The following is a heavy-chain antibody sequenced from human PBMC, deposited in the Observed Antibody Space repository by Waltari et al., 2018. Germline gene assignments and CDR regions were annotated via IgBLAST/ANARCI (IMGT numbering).Heavy chain of an antibody. CDR1: GYTFSDYY. Sequence: QVQLVQSGAEVKKPGASVKVSCKASGYTFSDYYRHWVRQAPGQGLEWMAWINPYSGGTYSAQKFQGRVTMTRDTSISTAYMELSGLTSDDTAVYYCARAPDFDTWGQGTQVTVSS. CDR3: ARAPDFDT. J-gene: IGHJ4*02. V-gene: IGHV1-2*02. CDR2: INPYSGGT.